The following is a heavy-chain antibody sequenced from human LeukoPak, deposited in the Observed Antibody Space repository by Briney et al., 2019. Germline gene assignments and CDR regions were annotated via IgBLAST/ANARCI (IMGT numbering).Heavy chain of an antibody. CDR1: GITFSGHW. Sequence: PGGSLRLSCAASGITFSGHWMHWVRQAPGKGLEWVSYISQSGDAKYYADSVKGRSTISRDNARNSLYLQMNSLRAEDTAIYYCTTQDLVVVPAASHYFDYWGQGILIIVSA. V-gene: IGHV3-48*04. CDR2: ISQSGDAK. D-gene: IGHD2-15*01. CDR3: TTQDLVVVPAASHYFDY. J-gene: IGHJ4*02.